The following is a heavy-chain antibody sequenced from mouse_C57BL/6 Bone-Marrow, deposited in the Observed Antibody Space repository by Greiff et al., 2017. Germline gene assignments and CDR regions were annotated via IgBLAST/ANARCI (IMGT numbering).Heavy chain of an antibody. J-gene: IGHJ2*01. D-gene: IGHD2-2*01. CDR3: ARSGTMVRKGFDY. V-gene: IGHV1-69*01. CDR1: GYTFTSYW. CDR2: IDPSDSYT. Sequence: VKLQQPGAELVMPGASVKLSCKASGYTFTSYWMHWVKQRPGQGLEWIGEIDPSDSYTNYNQKFKGKSTLTVDKSSSTAYMQLSSLTSEDSAVYYCARSGTMVRKGFDYWGQGTTLTVSS.